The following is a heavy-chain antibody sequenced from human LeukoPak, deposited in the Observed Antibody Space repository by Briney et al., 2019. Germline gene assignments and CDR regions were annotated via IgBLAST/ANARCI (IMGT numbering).Heavy chain of an antibody. CDR2: MNPNSGNT. D-gene: IGHD5-18*01. Sequence: ASVKVSCKASGYTFTSYDINWVQQATGQGLEWMGWMNPNSGNTGYAQKFQGRVTMTRNTSISTAYMELSSLRSEDTAVYYCARVPRGYSYGFYSDYWGQGTLVTVSS. CDR3: ARVPRGYSYGFYSDY. J-gene: IGHJ4*02. CDR1: GYTFTSYD. V-gene: IGHV1-8*01.